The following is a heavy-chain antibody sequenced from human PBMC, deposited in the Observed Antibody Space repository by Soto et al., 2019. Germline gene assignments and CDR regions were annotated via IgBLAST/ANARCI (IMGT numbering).Heavy chain of an antibody. CDR2: ISAYNGNT. D-gene: IGHD6-19*01. V-gene: IGHV1-18*01. Sequence: ASVKVSCKASGYTFTSYGISWVRQAPGQGLEWMGWISAYNGNTNYAQKLQGRVTMTTDTSTGTAYMELRSLGSDDTAVYYCARDPISSGWPKQKDNWFDPWGQGTLVTVSS. CDR3: ARDPISSGWPKQKDNWFDP. CDR1: GYTFTSYG. J-gene: IGHJ5*02.